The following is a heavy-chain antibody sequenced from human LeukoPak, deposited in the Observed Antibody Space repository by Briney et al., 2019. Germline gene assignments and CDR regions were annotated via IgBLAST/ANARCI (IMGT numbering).Heavy chain of an antibody. D-gene: IGHD1-1*01. J-gene: IGHJ4*02. CDR3: ARNYLEPPNFDY. V-gene: IGHV1-2*02. Sequence: ASVKVSCKASGYSFTGYQMHWVRQAPGQGLEWMGWINPNNGDTNYAQKFQGRVTMTRDTSISTAYMELSRLRSDDTAVYYCARNYLEPPNFDYWGQGTLVTVSS. CDR1: GYSFTGYQ. CDR2: INPNNGDT.